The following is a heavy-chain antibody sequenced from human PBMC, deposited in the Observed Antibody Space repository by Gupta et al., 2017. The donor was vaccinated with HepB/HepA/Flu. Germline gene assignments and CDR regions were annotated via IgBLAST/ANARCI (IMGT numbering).Heavy chain of an antibody. CDR3: ARINYNRGHGFDP. CDR1: DESFSSYY. CDR2: VNHRGST. V-gene: IGHV4-34*01. D-gene: IGHD1-1*01. Sequence: QVHLRQWGAGLLKPSETLSPTCGVHDESFSSYYWTWVRQPPGKGLEWIGEVNHRGSTNYNPSLKSRIIISVDTAKKQFSLELRSVTAADTAVYYCARINYNRGHGFDPWGQGTLVTVSS. J-gene: IGHJ5*02.